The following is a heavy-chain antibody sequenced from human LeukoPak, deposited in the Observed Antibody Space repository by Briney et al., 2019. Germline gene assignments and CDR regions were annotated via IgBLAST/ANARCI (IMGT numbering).Heavy chain of an antibody. Sequence: GGSLRLSCAASGFTFSSYSMNWVRQAPGKGLEWVSSIGSSSSYIYYADSVKGRFTISRDNAKNSLYLQMNSLRAEDTAVYYCARVVVVPAAMWFDPWGQGTLVTVSS. V-gene: IGHV3-21*01. CDR1: GFTFSSYS. CDR2: IGSSSSYI. CDR3: ARVVVVPAAMWFDP. D-gene: IGHD2-2*01. J-gene: IGHJ5*02.